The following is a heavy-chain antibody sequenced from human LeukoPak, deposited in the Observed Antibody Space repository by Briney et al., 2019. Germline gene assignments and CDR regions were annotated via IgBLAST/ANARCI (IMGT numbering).Heavy chain of an antibody. D-gene: IGHD2-2*01. Sequence: GASVKVSCKASGYTFTGYYMHWVRQAPGQGLEWMGGIIPIFGTANYAQRFQGRVTITTDESTSTAYMELSSLRSEDTAVYYCARAPCSSTSCYVFAWFDPWGQGTLVTVSS. V-gene: IGHV1-69*05. CDR3: ARAPCSSTSCYVFAWFDP. CDR2: IIPIFGTA. J-gene: IGHJ5*02. CDR1: GYTFTGYY.